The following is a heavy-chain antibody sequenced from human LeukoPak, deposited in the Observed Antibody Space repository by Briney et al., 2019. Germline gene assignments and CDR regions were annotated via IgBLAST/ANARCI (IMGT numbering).Heavy chain of an antibody. V-gene: IGHV3-30*02. D-gene: IGHD5-18*01. CDR2: IRYDGSNK. Sequence: PGGSLRLSCAASGFTFSSYGMHWVRQAPGKGLEWVAFIRYDGSNKYYADSVKGRFTISRDNSKNTLYLQMNSLRAEDTAVYYCATESEYSYGFDYWGQGTLVTVSS. CDR1: GFTFSSYG. CDR3: ATESEYSYGFDY. J-gene: IGHJ4*02.